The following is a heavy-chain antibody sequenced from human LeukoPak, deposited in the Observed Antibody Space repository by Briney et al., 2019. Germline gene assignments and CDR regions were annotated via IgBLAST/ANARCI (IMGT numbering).Heavy chain of an antibody. CDR1: EFTFSSYS. D-gene: IGHD3-22*01. J-gene: IGHJ4*02. V-gene: IGHV3-48*01. CDR2: ITNSGNSK. Sequence: GGSLRLSCAASEFTFSSYSMNWVRQAPGKGLEWVSYITNSGNSKSYADSVKGRFTISRDNTKNSLYLQMNGLRAEDTAVYYCARIRSSGYLTFDYWGQGILVTVSP. CDR3: ARIRSSGYLTFDY.